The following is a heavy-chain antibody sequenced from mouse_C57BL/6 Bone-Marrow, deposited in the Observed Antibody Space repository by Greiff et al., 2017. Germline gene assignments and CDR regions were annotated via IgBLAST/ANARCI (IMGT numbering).Heavy chain of an antibody. D-gene: IGHD1-1*01. CDR3: TRSDHYYGSYFDY. V-gene: IGHV1-5*01. J-gene: IGHJ2*01. CDR2: IYPGNSDT. Sequence: VQLQQSGTVLARPGASVKMSCKTSGYTFTSYWLHWVKQRPGQGLAWIGAIYPGNSDTSYNQKFKGKAKLTSVTSASTAYMELSSLTNEDSAVYYCTRSDHYYGSYFDYWGQGTTLTVSS. CDR1: GYTFTSYW.